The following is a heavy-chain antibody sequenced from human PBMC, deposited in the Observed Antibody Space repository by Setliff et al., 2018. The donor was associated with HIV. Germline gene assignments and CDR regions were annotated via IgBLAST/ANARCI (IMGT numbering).Heavy chain of an antibody. CDR3: AATYCRGGGRDCPQMYDY. Sequence: LSLTCAIYGGSFSGNYWSWIRQPPGKGLERIGEINYSGTTNHNPFLKSRVTISVDTSKKQFSLKLNSVTAADSAIYYCAATYCRGGGRDCPQMYDYWGQGSLVTVSS. CDR1: GGSFSGNY. V-gene: IGHV4-34*01. J-gene: IGHJ4*02. D-gene: IGHD2-15*01. CDR2: INYSGTT.